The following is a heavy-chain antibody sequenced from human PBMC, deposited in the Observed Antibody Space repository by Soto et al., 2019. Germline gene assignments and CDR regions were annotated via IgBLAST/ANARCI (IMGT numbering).Heavy chain of an antibody. CDR1: GVTFTYAW. Sequence: EVQLVESGGGLVKPGGSLTLSCAASGVTFTYAWMNWVRQAPGTGLEWVGRIKSKTAGGTTDYTAPVKGRFTISRDDSKNTLFLQMHSRKAEDTAVYYCATDGGAWGQGTLVTVSS. CDR2: IKSKTAGGTT. CDR3: ATDGGA. D-gene: IGHD3-10*01. J-gene: IGHJ5*02. V-gene: IGHV3-15*07.